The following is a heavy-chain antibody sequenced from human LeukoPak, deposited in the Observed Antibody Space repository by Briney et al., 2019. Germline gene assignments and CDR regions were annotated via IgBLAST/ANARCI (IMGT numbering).Heavy chain of an antibody. CDR2: IYPGDSDT. J-gene: IGHJ4*02. V-gene: IGHV5-51*01. D-gene: IGHD5-18*01. CDR1: GYSFTSYW. CDR3: ARSGYGYLFDY. Sequence: GESLQISCKGSGYSFTSYWIGWVRQLPGKGLEWMGIIYPGDSDTRYSPSFQDQVTITADNSISTAYLQWSSLKAADTAMYYCARSGYGYLFDYWGQGTLVTVSS.